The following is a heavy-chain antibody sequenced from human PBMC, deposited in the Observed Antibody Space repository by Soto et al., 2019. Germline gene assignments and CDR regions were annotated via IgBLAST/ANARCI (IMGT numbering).Heavy chain of an antibody. J-gene: IGHJ4*02. D-gene: IGHD6-6*01. Sequence: SETLSLTCTIYSGSFSGYYWSWSRQPPGQGLEWIGEISQSGNTNYSPSLKSRVSISIDTSKKQFSLNLASVSAADTAVYYCARAPRVSGSSQTRPDFWGQGTLVTVSS. V-gene: IGHV4-34*01. CDR3: ARAPRVSGSSQTRPDF. CDR2: ISQSGNT. CDR1: SGSFSGYY.